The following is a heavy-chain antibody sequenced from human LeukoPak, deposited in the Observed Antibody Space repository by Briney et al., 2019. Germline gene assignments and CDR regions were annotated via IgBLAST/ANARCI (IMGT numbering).Heavy chain of an antibody. CDR2: IYTSGST. CDR3: ARGSPYNSYYYYYYMDV. CDR1: GGSISSGSYY. Sequence: PSQTLSLTCTVSGGSISSGSYYWSWIRQPAGKGLEWIGRIYTSGSTNYNPSLKSRVTISLDTSKNQFSLKLSSVTAADTAVYYCARGSPYNSYYYYYYMDVWGKGTTVTISS. D-gene: IGHD1-1*01. J-gene: IGHJ6*03. V-gene: IGHV4-61*02.